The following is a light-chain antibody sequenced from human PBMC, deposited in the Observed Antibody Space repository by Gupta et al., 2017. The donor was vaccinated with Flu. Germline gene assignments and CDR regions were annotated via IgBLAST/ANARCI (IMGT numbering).Light chain of an antibody. Sequence: QSVLTQPPSMSGTPGQRVTISCSGSVSNIGTFSVYWYQQVPGTAPKLLIFSTDHRPSGVPDRLSGSRAGTSASLTISGLRSEEEADYYCAAWDDSLSGVVFGGGTKLTVV. CDR2: STD. CDR3: AAWDDSLSGVV. J-gene: IGLJ2*01. CDR1: VSNIGTFS. V-gene: IGLV1-47*01.